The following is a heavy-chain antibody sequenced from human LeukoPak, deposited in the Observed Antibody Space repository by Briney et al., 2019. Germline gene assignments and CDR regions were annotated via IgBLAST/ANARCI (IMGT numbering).Heavy chain of an antibody. CDR1: GFTFRSYG. Sequence: PGRSLRLSCAASGFTFRSYGMHWVRQAPGKGLEWVAVISYDGGNQYYADSVKGRFTISRDNSKNTLYLQMNSLRAEDTAVYYCAKVVLDKYDTSWDHWGQGTLVTVSS. J-gene: IGHJ4*02. V-gene: IGHV3-30*18. CDR3: AKVVLDKYDTSWDH. CDR2: ISYDGGNQ. D-gene: IGHD2-15*01.